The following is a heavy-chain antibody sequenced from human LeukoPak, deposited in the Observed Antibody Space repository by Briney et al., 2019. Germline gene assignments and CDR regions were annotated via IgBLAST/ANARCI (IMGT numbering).Heavy chain of an antibody. D-gene: IGHD1-14*01. V-gene: IGHV4-59*08. CDR3: ARHDNYPGFGRGFDP. CDR1: GDSMSGYY. Sequence: SETLSLTCSVSGDSMSGYYWSWIRQPPGKGLEWIGYMYYSGTTSYNPSLKSRVTLSTDTSKNHFSLKLYSVTAADTGVYYCARHDNYPGFGRGFDPWGQGFLATVTS. J-gene: IGHJ5*02. CDR2: MYYSGTT.